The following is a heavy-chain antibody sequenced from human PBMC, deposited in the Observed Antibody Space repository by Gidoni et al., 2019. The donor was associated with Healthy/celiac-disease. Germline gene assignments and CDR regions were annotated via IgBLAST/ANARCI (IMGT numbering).Heavy chain of an antibody. Sequence: QVQLVQSGAEVKKPGASVKVSCKASGYTFTSYGINWVRQAPGQGLEWMGWISAYNGNTNYAQKLQGRVTMTTDTSTSTAYMELRSLRSDDTAVYYCARDQSSGYYDPTFFDYWGQGTLVTVSS. CDR1: GYTFTSYG. D-gene: IGHD3-22*01. CDR3: ARDQSSGYYDPTFFDY. CDR2: ISAYNGNT. J-gene: IGHJ4*02. V-gene: IGHV1-18*01.